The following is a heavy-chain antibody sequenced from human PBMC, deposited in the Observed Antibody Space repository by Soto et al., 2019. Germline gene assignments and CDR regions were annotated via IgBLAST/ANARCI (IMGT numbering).Heavy chain of an antibody. J-gene: IGHJ6*02. CDR3: ARDPPYYDFWSGRAMDV. CDR1: GFTFSSYW. CDR2: IKQDGSEK. V-gene: IGHV3-7*01. Sequence: GGSLRLSCAASGFTFSSYWMSWVRQAPGKGLEWVANIKQDGSEKYYVDSVKGRFTISRDNAKNSLYLQMNSLRAEDTAVYYCARDPPYYDFWSGRAMDVWGQGTTVTVSS. D-gene: IGHD3-3*01.